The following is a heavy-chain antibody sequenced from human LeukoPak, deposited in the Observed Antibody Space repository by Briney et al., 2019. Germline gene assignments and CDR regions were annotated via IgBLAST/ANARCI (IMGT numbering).Heavy chain of an antibody. CDR2: IYHSGRT. D-gene: IGHD2-2*02. V-gene: IGHV4-38-2*01. Sequence: SETLSLTCAVSGFSISSGYYWGWIRQPPGKGLEWIGSIYHSGRTYYNPSLKSRVTISVDTSKKEFSLKLSPITAADTAVYYCAGHTFGFDPWGQGTLVSVSS. CDR3: AGHTFGFDP. CDR1: GFSISSGYY. J-gene: IGHJ5*02.